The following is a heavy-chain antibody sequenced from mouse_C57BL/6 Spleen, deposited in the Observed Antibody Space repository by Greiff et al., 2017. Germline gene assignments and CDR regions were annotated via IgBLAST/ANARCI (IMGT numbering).Heavy chain of an antibody. D-gene: IGHD1-1*01. CDR1: GYAFSSSW. V-gene: IGHV1-82*01. CDR3: AREEGSRDFSV. Sequence: QVQLQQSGPELVKPGASVKISCKASGYAFSSSWMNWVKQRPGKGLEWIGRIYPGDGDTNYNGTFKGKATLTADKSSSTAYMQLSSLTSDDCAVYFCAREEGSRDFSVWGTGTTVTVSS. J-gene: IGHJ1*03. CDR2: IYPGDGDT.